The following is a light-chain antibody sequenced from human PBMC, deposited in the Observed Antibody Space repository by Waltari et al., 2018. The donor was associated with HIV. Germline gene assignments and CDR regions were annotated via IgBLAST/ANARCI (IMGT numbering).Light chain of an antibody. CDR3: HQYYGALST. CDR2: WAS. J-gene: IGKJ2*01. V-gene: IGKV4-1*01. Sequence: DILMTQSSDSLTVSLGDRATINCQFSQGLSNTSNNKNYLAWFRQKPGQPPNLLIYWASTRESGVPDRFSGSGSGTNFTLTINRLQAEDVAVYYCHQYYGALSTFGRGTKLEIK. CDR1: QGLSNTSNNKNY.